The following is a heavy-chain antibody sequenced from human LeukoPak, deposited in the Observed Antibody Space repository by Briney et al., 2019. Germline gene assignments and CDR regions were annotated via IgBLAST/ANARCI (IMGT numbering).Heavy chain of an antibody. CDR3: AREGCTNGVCTPQ. Sequence: ASVKVSCKASGGTFSSYAISWVRQAPGQGLEWMGGTIPIFGTANHAQKFQGRVTITADKSTSTAYMELSSLRSEDTAVYYCAREGCTNGVCTPQWGQGTLVTVSS. V-gene: IGHV1-69*06. J-gene: IGHJ4*02. D-gene: IGHD2-8*01. CDR1: GGTFSSYA. CDR2: TIPIFGTA.